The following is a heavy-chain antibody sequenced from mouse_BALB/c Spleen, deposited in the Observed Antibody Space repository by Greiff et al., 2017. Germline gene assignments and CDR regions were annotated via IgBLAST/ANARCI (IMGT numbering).Heavy chain of an antibody. CDR2: ISSGGSYT. CDR1: GFTFSSYG. CDR3: ARQRNLTDYVWFAY. D-gene: IGHD2-13*01. J-gene: IGHJ3*01. Sequence: EVQLVESGGDLVKPGGSLKLSCAASGFTFSSYGMSWVRQTPDKRLEWVATISSGGSYTYYPDSVKGRFTISRDNAKNTLYLQMSSLKSEDTAMYNCARQRNLTDYVWFAYWGQGTLVTVSA. V-gene: IGHV5-6*01.